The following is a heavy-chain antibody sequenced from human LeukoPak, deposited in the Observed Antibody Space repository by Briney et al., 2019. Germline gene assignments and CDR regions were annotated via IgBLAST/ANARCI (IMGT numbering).Heavy chain of an antibody. Sequence: GASVTVSCKASGYTFTSNYIHWVRQAPGQGLEWMGMIYPRDGSTSYAQKFQGRVTVTRDTSTSTVHMELSGLRSEDTAVYYCARDQEGFDYWGREPWSPSPQ. CDR2: IYPRDGST. V-gene: IGHV1-46*01. CDR3: ARDQEGFDY. CDR1: GYTFTSNY. J-gene: IGHJ4*02.